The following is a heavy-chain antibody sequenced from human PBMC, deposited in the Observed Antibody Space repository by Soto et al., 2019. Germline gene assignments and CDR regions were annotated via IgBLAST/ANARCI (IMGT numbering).Heavy chain of an antibody. D-gene: IGHD6-6*01. V-gene: IGHV3-23*01. CDR3: AKRSSSSTFDY. CDR2: ISGSDDST. CDR1: GCTFISYA. J-gene: IGHJ4*02. Sequence: GGSLRLSCAASGCTFISYAMSWVRQAPGKGLEWVSVISGSDDSTYYADSVKGRFTISRDNSKNTLYLQMNSLRAEDTAVYYCAKRSSSSTFDYWGQGTLVTVSS.